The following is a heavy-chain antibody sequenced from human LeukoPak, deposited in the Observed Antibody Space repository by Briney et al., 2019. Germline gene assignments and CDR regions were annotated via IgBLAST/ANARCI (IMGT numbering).Heavy chain of an antibody. J-gene: IGHJ4*02. CDR1: GGSMSSYY. D-gene: IGHD4-17*01. CDR2: IYYSGST. CDR3: ARALFYGDPAGDY. V-gene: IGHV4-59*01. Sequence: SETLSLTCTVSGGSMSSYYRSWIRRPPGKGLEWIGYIYYSGSTKYNPSLKSRVTISVDTSKNQFSLKLSSVTAADAAVYYCARALFYGDPAGDYWGQGTLVTVSP.